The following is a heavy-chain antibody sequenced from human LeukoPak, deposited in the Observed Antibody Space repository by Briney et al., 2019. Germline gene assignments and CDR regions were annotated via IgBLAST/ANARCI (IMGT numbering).Heavy chain of an antibody. V-gene: IGHV3-7*03. J-gene: IGHJ4*02. D-gene: IGHD6-19*01. CDR3: AKDSSGPAF. CDR2: MKRDGSEI. CDR1: GFTFSSYW. Sequence: GGSLRLSCEASGFTFSSYWMSWVRQAPGKGLEWVANMKRDGSEIYYVDSVKGRFTISRDNAKNSLFLQMNSLRADDTAVYYCAKDSSGPAFWGQGTLVTVSS.